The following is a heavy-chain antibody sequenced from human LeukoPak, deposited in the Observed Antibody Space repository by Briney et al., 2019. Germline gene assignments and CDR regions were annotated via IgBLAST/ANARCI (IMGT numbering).Heavy chain of an antibody. CDR3: ARRRYSGSYADY. Sequence: SETLSLTCTVSGGSISSYYWSWIRQPPGKGLEWFGYIYYSGSTNYNPSLKSRVTISVDASKNQFSLKLICVTRADTAVYYCARRRYSGSYADYWGQGTLVTVSS. V-gene: IGHV4-59*08. CDR2: IYYSGST. D-gene: IGHD1-26*01. J-gene: IGHJ4*02. CDR1: GGSISSYY.